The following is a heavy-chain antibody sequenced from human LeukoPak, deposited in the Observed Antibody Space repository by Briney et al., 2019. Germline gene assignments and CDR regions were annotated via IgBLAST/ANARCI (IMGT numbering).Heavy chain of an antibody. CDR2: ISYSGTT. J-gene: IGHJ4*02. D-gene: IGHD1-1*01. V-gene: IGHV4-38-2*01. CDR1: GYSISSIYY. CDR3: ARHVLGTPPDY. Sequence: PSETLSLTCEVSGYSISSIYYWGWIRQSPEKGLEWIATISYSGTTCYNLSLKSRVTISMDTSKNQFSLKLSSVTAADTAVYYCARHVLGTPPDYWGQGTLVTVSS.